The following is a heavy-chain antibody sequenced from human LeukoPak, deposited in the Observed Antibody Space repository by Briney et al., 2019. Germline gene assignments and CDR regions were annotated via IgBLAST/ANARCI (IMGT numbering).Heavy chain of an antibody. CDR2: IYYSGST. CDR3: ARGEYQLLYGLFDP. CDR1: GGSISSYY. Sequence: PSETLSLTCTVSGGSISSYYGSWIRQPPGKGLEWIGYIYYSGSTNYNPSLKSRVTISVDTSKNQFSLKLSSVTAADTAVYYCARGEYQLLYGLFDPWGQGTLVTVSS. J-gene: IGHJ5*02. D-gene: IGHD2-2*02. V-gene: IGHV4-59*01.